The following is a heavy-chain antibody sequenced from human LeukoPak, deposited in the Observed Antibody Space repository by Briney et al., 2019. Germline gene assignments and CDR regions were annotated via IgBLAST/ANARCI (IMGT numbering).Heavy chain of an antibody. D-gene: IGHD3-10*02. V-gene: IGHV3-23*01. CDR3: ARETYVNNAPCVDY. Sequence: PGGSLRLSCAASGFTFSSYAMSWVRQAPGKGLEWVSSISGSATSTYYADSVKGRFTISRDNSKNTLYLQMNSLSAEDTAVYYCARETYVNNAPCVDYWGQGTLVTVSS. CDR2: ISGSATST. CDR1: GFTFSSYA. J-gene: IGHJ4*02.